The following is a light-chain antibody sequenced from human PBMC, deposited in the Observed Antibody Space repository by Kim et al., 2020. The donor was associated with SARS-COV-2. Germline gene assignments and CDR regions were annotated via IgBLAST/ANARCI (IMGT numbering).Light chain of an antibody. Sequence: AFVGDRVTITCRASQSISDWLAGYQQKPGKAPKLLIYKASNLQSGVPSRFSGSGSGTEFTLTISNLQPDDFATYYCKQCHASPLTFGGGTKVDIK. CDR2: KAS. V-gene: IGKV1-5*03. CDR3: KQCHASPLT. J-gene: IGKJ4*01. CDR1: QSISDW.